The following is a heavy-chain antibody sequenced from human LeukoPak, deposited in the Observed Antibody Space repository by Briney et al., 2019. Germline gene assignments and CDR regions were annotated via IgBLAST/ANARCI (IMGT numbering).Heavy chain of an antibody. CDR2: IYYSGST. CDR3: AGGGTDFENWFDP. D-gene: IGHD2-15*01. CDR1: GSSVSSGSYY. V-gene: IGHV4-61*01. Sequence: SETLSLTCTVSGSSVSSGSYYWSWIRQPPGKGLEWIGYIYYSGSTNYNPSLKSRVTISVDTSKNQFSLKLSSVTAADTAVYYCAGGGTDFENWFDPWGQGTLVTVSS. J-gene: IGHJ5*02.